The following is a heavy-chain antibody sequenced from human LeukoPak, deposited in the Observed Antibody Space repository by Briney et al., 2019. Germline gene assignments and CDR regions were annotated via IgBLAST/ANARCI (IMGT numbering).Heavy chain of an antibody. CDR1: SDSISNYY. J-gene: IGHJ4*02. CDR3: ARSVIYGDPRPLGY. V-gene: IGHV4-59*01. D-gene: IGHD4-17*01. CDR2: ISYSGST. Sequence: PSETLSLTCTVSSDSISNYYWSWIRQPPGKGPEWIGYISYSGSTKYNPSLKSRVTISLDTSKNQFSLKLSTVTTADTAIYYCARSVIYGDPRPLGYWGQGARVTVSS.